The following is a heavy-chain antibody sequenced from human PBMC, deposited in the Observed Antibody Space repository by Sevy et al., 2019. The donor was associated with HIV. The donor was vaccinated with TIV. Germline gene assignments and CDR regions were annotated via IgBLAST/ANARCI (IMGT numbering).Heavy chain of an antibody. D-gene: IGHD3-22*01. CDR3: ARPYRTDPFYYSGSGGYYYPSYFDY. V-gene: IGHV3-7*01. Sequence: GGSLRLSCAASGFTCSNYWMSWVRQAPGKGLEWVANIKQDGSEKYYVDSVTGRLTISRDKAKNSLYLQMNSLRAEDTAVYYCARPYRTDPFYYSGSGGYYYPSYFDYWGQGTLVTVSS. CDR1: GFTCSNYW. J-gene: IGHJ4*02. CDR2: IKQDGSEK.